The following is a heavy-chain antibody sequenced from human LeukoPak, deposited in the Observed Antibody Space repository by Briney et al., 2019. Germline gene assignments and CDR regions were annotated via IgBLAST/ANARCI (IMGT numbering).Heavy chain of an antibody. CDR2: IYYSGST. Sequence: SETLSLTCTVSGGSISSYYWSWIRRPPGKGLEWIGYIYYSGSTNYNPSLKSRVTISIDTSKNQFSLKLSSVTAADTAVYYCARVSFGGVILHWGQGTLVTVSS. J-gene: IGHJ4*02. CDR1: GGSISSYY. CDR3: ARVSFGGVILH. D-gene: IGHD3-16*02. V-gene: IGHV4-59*12.